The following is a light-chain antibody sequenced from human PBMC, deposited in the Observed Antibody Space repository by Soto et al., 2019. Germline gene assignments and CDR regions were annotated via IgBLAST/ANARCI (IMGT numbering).Light chain of an antibody. CDR3: QQYNNWPS. CDR2: DTS. J-gene: IGKJ1*01. V-gene: IGKV3D-20*01. CDR1: QRVVGGF. Sequence: DIVLTQSPATLSLSPMEIATRGFVASQRVVGGFLAWYQQKPGLAPRLILYDTSFRATGIPDRFSGSGSGTEFTLTISSLQSEDFAVYYCQQYNNWPSFGQGTKVDIK.